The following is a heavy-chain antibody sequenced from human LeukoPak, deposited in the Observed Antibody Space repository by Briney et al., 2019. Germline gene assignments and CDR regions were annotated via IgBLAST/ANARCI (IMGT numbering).Heavy chain of an antibody. J-gene: IGHJ4*02. CDR1: GFTFSSYG. V-gene: IGHV3-30*03. CDR3: ARDNYDSSGYYFD. Sequence: PGGSLRLSCAASGFTFSSYGMHWVRQAPGKGLEWVAVISYDGSNKYYADSVKGRFTISRDNSKNTLYLQMNSLRAEDTAVYYCARDNYDSSGYYFDWGQGTLVTVSS. D-gene: IGHD3-22*01. CDR2: ISYDGSNK.